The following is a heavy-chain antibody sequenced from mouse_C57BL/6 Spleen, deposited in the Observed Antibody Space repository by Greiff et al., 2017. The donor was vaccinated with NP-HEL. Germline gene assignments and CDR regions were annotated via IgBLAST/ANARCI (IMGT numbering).Heavy chain of an antibody. Sequence: VQLQQSGAELVKPGASVKISCKASGYAFSSYWMNWVKQRPGKGLEWIGQIYPGDGDTNYNGKFKGKATLTADKSSSTAYMQLSSLTSEDSAVYFCASSDYSNHGDWYFDVWGTGTTVTVSS. V-gene: IGHV1-80*01. CDR2: IYPGDGDT. CDR3: ASSDYSNHGDWYFDV. CDR1: GYAFSSYW. D-gene: IGHD2-5*01. J-gene: IGHJ1*03.